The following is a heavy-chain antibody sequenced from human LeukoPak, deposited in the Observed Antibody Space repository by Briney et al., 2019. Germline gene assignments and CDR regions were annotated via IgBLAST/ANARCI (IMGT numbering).Heavy chain of an antibody. CDR3: APRVVVIAAPFDY. CDR2: IRYDGSNR. D-gene: IGHD2-21*01. J-gene: IGHJ4*02. V-gene: IGHV3-30*02. Sequence: GGSLRLSCVASGFTFSSYGMHWVRQAPGKGLEWDAFIRYDGSNRYYADSVKGRFTISRDNSKNTLYLQMNSLRAEDTAVYYCAPRVVVIAAPFDYWGQGTLVTVSS. CDR1: GFTFSSYG.